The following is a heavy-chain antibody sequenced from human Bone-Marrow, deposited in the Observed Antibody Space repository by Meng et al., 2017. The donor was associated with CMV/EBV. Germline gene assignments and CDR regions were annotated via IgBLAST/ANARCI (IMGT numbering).Heavy chain of an antibody. CDR1: GYTFTGYY. V-gene: IGHV1-2*02. CDR3: ARDFTGLLAAAVSTEYFQH. CDR2: INPNSGGT. D-gene: IGHD6-13*01. Sequence: ASVKVSCKASGYTFTGYYMHWVRQAPGQGLEWMGWINPNSGGTNYAQKFQGRVTMTRDTSISTAYMELSRLRSDDTAVYYCARDFTGLLAAAVSTEYFQHWGQGTLVTVSS. J-gene: IGHJ1*01.